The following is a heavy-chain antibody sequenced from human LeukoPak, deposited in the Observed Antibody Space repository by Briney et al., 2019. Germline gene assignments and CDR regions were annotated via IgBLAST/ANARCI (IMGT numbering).Heavy chain of an antibody. Sequence: GESLRLSCAASGFTFSSYAMSWVRQAPGKGLEWVSAISGSDGSTYYADSVKGRFTISRDNSKNTLYLQMNSLRAEDTAVYYCAKDIYSSNSIFDYWGQGTLVAVSS. CDR2: ISGSDGST. CDR3: AKDIYSSNSIFDY. CDR1: GFTFSSYA. J-gene: IGHJ4*02. V-gene: IGHV3-23*01. D-gene: IGHD6-13*01.